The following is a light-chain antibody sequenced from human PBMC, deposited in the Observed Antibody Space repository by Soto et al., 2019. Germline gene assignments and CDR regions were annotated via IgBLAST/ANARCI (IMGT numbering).Light chain of an antibody. CDR2: GIS. J-gene: IGLJ3*02. CDR3: LLYYGGAQV. CDR1: AGAVTSDSN. Sequence: QAVVTQEPSLTVSPGGTVTLTCSSSAGAVTSDSNPNWFQQSPGQAPRALIYGISSKHSWTPARFSGSLLGGKAALTLSGVQPEDEADYYCLLYYGGAQVFGGGTKVTVL. V-gene: IGLV7-43*01.